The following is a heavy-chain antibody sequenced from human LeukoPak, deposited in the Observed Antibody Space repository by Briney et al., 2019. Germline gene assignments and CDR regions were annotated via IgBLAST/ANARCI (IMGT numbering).Heavy chain of an antibody. J-gene: IGHJ6*02. D-gene: IGHD6-13*01. CDR3: ARDGQQLVPYYGMDV. V-gene: IGHV4-31*03. CDR1: GGSISSGGYY. CDR2: IYYSGST. Sequence: PSETLSLTCTVSGGSISSGGYYWSWIRQHPGKGLEWIGYIYYSGSTYYNPSLKSRVTISVGTSKNQFSLKLSSVTAADTAVYYYARDGQQLVPYYGMDVWGQGTTVTVSS.